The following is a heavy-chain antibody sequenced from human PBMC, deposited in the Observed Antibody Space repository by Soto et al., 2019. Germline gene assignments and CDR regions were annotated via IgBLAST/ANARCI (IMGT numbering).Heavy chain of an antibody. D-gene: IGHD3-3*01. V-gene: IGHV3-23*01. CDR1: GFTFSSYA. CDR3: AKDSSITIFGVVIFYGMDV. CDR2: ISGSGGST. Sequence: PGGSLRLSCAASGFTFSSYAMSWVRQAPGKGLEWVSAISGSGGSTYYADSVKGRFTISRDNSKNTLYLQMKSLRAEDTAVYYCAKDSSITIFGVVIFYGMDVWGQGTTVTVSS. J-gene: IGHJ6*02.